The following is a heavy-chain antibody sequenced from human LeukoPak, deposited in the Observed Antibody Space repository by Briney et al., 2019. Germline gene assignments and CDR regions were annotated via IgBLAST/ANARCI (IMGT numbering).Heavy chain of an antibody. V-gene: IGHV5-51*01. CDR3: ASPIAARQGGFDY. CDR1: GYSFTSYW. D-gene: IGHD6-6*01. Sequence: GESLKVSCKGSGYSFTSYWIGWVRQMPGKGLEWMGIIYPGDSDTRYSPSFQGQVTISADKSISTAYLQWSSLKASDTAMYYCASPIAARQGGFDYWGQGTLVTVSS. J-gene: IGHJ4*02. CDR2: IYPGDSDT.